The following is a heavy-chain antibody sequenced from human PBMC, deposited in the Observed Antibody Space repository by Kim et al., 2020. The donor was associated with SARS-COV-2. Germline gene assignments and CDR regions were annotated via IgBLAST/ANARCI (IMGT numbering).Heavy chain of an antibody. J-gene: IGHJ6*02. D-gene: IGHD3-9*01. V-gene: IGHV3-21*01. Sequence: GGSLRLSCAASGFTFSIYSMNWVRQAPGKGLEWVSSISRSSNYIYYADSVKGRFTISRDNARDSLYLQMNSLRAEDTAVYYCAEAYDILTGYLFPNYGMDVWGQGTTVTVSS. CDR1: GFTFSIYS. CDR3: AEAYDILTGYLFPNYGMDV. CDR2: ISRSSNYI.